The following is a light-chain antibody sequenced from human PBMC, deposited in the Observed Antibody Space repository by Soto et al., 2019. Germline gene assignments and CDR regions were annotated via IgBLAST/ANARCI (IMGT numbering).Light chain of an antibody. Sequence: EIVLTQSPGTLSLSPGERATLSCRASQSISSRYLGWYQQRPGQAPGLLIYGASNRATGAPDRFSGSGSGTDFTLTISRLEPEDFAVYYCQQYGSSPPYTFGQGTKLEIK. CDR3: QQYGSSPPYT. J-gene: IGKJ2*01. CDR2: GAS. CDR1: QSISSRY. V-gene: IGKV3-20*01.